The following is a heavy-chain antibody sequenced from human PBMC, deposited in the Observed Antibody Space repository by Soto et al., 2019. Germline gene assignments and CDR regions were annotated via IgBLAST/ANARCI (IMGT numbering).Heavy chain of an antibody. CDR1: GGSIGTYY. D-gene: IGHD5-18*01. J-gene: IGHJ5*02. Sequence: PSETLSLTCSVSGGSIGTYYWTWIRQPPGKGLEWIGYVSYIGSTSYNPSLKSRGTISLDKSQTRFSLNLTSMTAADTAVYYCAVQDREYSYGLNWFDPWGQGTLVTVSS. V-gene: IGHV4-59*08. CDR3: AVQDREYSYGLNWFDP. CDR2: VSYIGST.